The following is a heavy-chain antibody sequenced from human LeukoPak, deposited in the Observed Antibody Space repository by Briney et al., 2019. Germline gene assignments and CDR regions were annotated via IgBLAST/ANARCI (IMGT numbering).Heavy chain of an antibody. CDR3: AKDSDIVVVPAAIGY. CDR2: ISGSGGST. Sequence: GGSLRLSCAASGFTFSSYAMSWVRQAPGKGLEWVSAISGSGGSTYYADSVKGRFTISRDNSKNTLYLQMNRLRAEDTAVYYCAKDSDIVVVPAAIGYWGQGTLVTVSS. J-gene: IGHJ4*02. D-gene: IGHD2-2*01. V-gene: IGHV3-23*01. CDR1: GFTFSSYA.